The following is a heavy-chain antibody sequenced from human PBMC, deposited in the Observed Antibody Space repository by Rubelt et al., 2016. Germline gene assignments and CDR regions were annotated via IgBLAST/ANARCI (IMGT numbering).Heavy chain of an antibody. Sequence: QVQLQESGPGLVKPSETLSLTCTVSGGSISSYYWSWIRQPPGKGLEWIGYIYYSGSTNYNPSLKSRVTITVDTSKNPFSRKLSSVTAADTAVYYWARASLAVAGRYWGFDYWGQGTLVTVSS. CDR2: IYYSGST. V-gene: IGHV4-59*12. CDR1: GGSISSYY. D-gene: IGHD6-19*01. J-gene: IGHJ4*02. CDR3: ARASLAVAGRYWGFDY.